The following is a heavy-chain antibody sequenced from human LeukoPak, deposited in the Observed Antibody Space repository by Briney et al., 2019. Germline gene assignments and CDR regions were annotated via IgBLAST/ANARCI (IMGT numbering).Heavy chain of an antibody. J-gene: IGHJ5*02. CDR2: IDPSDSYT. D-gene: IGHD3-10*01. Sequence: GGSLKISFKGSGYRFTSYWISWGRQRPGKGLEWGGRIDPSDSYTNYSPSFQGHVTISADKSISTAYLQWSSLKASDTAMYYCARQFFLADGSGSYWFDPWGQGTLVTVSS. V-gene: IGHV5-10-1*01. CDR1: GYRFTSYW. CDR3: ARQFFLADGSGSYWFDP.